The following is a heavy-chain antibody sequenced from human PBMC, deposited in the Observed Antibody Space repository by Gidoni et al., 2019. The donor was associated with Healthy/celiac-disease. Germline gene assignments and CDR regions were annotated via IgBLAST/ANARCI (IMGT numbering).Heavy chain of an antibody. D-gene: IGHD3-22*01. CDR3: ASLDSSGFVWFQH. V-gene: IGHV3-11*01. J-gene: IGHJ1*01. Sequence: QVQLVESGGGLVKPGGSLRLSCAASGFTFSDYYMSWIRQAPGKGMEWVSYISSSGSTIYYADSVKCRFTISRDNAKNSLYLQMNSLRAEDTAVYYCASLDSSGFVWFQHWGQGTLVTVSS. CDR2: ISSSGSTI. CDR1: GFTFSDYY.